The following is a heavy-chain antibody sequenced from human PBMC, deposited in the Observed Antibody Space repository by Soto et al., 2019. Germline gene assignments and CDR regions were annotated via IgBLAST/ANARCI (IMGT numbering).Heavy chain of an antibody. CDR1: GFNFSSYG. J-gene: IGHJ6*02. CDR3: ARVKDGEPYYYYGMDV. CDR2: IWYDGSEI. Sequence: HPGGSLRLSCAASGFNFSSYGMHWVRQAPGKGLEWVAVIWYDGSEIHYADFVEGRFTISRDNSKNTLYLQMNSLRAEGTAVFYCARVKDGEPYYYYGMDVWGQGTTVTVSS. D-gene: IGHD2-15*01. V-gene: IGHV3-33*01.